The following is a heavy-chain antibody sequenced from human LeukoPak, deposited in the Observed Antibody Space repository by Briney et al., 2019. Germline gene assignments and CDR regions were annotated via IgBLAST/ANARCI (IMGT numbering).Heavy chain of an antibody. J-gene: IGHJ6*03. CDR1: GGSFSGYY. V-gene: IGHV4-34*01. CDR3: AREQNRYVVVIPATRYYYYMDV. CDR2: INHSGST. D-gene: IGHD2-2*01. Sequence: SETLSLTCAVYGGSFSGYYWSWIRQPPGKGLEWIGEINHSGSTNYNPSLKSRVTISVDTSKNQFSLKLSSVTAADTAVYYCAREQNRYVVVIPATRYYYYMDVWGKGTTVTVSS.